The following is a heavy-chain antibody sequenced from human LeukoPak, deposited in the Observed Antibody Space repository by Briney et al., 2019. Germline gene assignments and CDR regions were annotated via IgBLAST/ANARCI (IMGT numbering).Heavy chain of an antibody. CDR1: GYNFPSYW. V-gene: IGHV5-51*01. CDR3: ARLLGSGWYQGQN. J-gene: IGHJ4*02. CDR2: ICPADSDT. Sequence: GESLKISCKGSGYNFPSYWIGWVRQMPGKGLEWMGIICPADSDTRYSPSYQGQVTISADKSISTAYLQWSSLRASDTAMYYCARLLGSGWYQGQNWGQGTLVTVSS. D-gene: IGHD6-19*01.